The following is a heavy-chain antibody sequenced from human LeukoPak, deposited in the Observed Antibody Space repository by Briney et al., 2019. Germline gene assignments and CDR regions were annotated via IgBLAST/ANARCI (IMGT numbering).Heavy chain of an antibody. D-gene: IGHD1-26*01. CDR1: GFTFSSYA. CDR2: ISGSGSNS. V-gene: IGHV3-23*01. Sequence: PGGSLRLSCAASGFTFSSYAMSWVRQAPGKGLEWVSAISGSGSNSYYADSVKGRFTISRDNAKNTLYLQMNSLRAEDTAVYYCARDYDESGSPRFDYWGQGTLVTVSS. CDR3: ARDYDESGSPRFDY. J-gene: IGHJ4*02.